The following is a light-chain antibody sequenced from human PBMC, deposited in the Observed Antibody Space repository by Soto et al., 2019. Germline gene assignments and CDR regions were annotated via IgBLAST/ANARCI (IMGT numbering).Light chain of an antibody. CDR3: LQDYNYPYT. Sequence: AIQMTQSPSSLSASVGDRVSITCRASQGIRNDLGWYQQKPGKAPKFLIYGASSLQSGVPSRFSGSGPRTDFTLTINSLQPDDFATYYCLQDYNYPYTFGQGTKVDIK. J-gene: IGKJ2*01. CDR2: GAS. V-gene: IGKV1-6*01. CDR1: QGIRND.